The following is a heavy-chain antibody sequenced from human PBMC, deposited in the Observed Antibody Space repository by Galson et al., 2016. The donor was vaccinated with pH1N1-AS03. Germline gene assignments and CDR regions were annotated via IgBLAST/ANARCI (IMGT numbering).Heavy chain of an antibody. V-gene: IGHV4-39*07. CDR3: ARHPYNSSPLYYYFYYMDV. Sequence: SETLSLTCTVSGDSISSSNFYWAWIRQPPGKGLEWIGSIYYSGRTYYNPSLKSRVTMSLDTSKNQFSLKLSSVTAADPAVYYCARHPYNSSPLYYYFYYMDVWGKGTTVTVSS. CDR2: IYYSGRT. J-gene: IGHJ6*03. CDR1: GDSISSSNFY. D-gene: IGHD6-13*01.